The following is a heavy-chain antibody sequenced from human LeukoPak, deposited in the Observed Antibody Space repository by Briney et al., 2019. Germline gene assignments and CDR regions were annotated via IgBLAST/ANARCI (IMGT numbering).Heavy chain of an antibody. Sequence: GGSLRLSCAACEFSVGSNYMTWVRQAPGKGLEWVANIKQDGREKYYVDSVKGRFTISRDNAKNSLYLQMNILRAEDTAVYYCARDLFESDAAFDIWGQGTMVTISS. V-gene: IGHV3-7*01. CDR2: IKQDGREK. CDR3: ARDLFESDAAFDI. D-gene: IGHD3-3*01. J-gene: IGHJ3*02. CDR1: EFSVGSNY.